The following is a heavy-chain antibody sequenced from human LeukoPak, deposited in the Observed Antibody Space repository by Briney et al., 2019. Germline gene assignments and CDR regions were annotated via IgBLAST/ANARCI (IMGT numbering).Heavy chain of an antibody. Sequence: GGSLRLSCAASGFTFSSYWMSWVRQAPGKGLEWVANIKQDGSEKYYVDSVKGRFTISRDNAKSSLYLQMNSLRAEDTAVYYCARLPLDDFWSGYYGMDVWGQGTTVTVSS. J-gene: IGHJ6*02. CDR1: GFTFSSYW. V-gene: IGHV3-7*03. D-gene: IGHD3-3*01. CDR2: IKQDGSEK. CDR3: ARLPLDDFWSGYYGMDV.